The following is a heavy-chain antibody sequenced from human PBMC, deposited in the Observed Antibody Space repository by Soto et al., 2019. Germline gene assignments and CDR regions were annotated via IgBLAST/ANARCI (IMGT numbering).Heavy chain of an antibody. CDR3: AKRADYSYYGVDV. V-gene: IGHV3-30*18. CDR2: ISNDGSNK. CDR1: GFTSSEYVFSSYG. J-gene: IGHJ6*02. Sequence: GGSLRLSCAASGFTSSEYVFSSYGMHWVRQAPGKGLEGVAFISNDGSNKYYADSVKGRFTITRDNSKNTLYLQMSSLRAEDTAVYYCAKRADYSYYGVDVWGPGTTVTVSS.